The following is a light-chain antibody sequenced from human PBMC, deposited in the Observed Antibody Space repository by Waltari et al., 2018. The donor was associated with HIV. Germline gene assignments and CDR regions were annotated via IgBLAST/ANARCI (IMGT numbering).Light chain of an antibody. Sequence: MGLTQSPGTLSLSPGDRVTLSCRASQSVSNNYLAWYQQKPGQAPRLLIYGASNRATGIPDRFSASGSGTDFTLSISRLEPEDFAVYYCQQYGTSLVTFGQGTKLESK. CDR3: QQYGTSLVT. CDR2: GAS. J-gene: IGKJ2*01. V-gene: IGKV3-20*01. CDR1: QSVSNNY.